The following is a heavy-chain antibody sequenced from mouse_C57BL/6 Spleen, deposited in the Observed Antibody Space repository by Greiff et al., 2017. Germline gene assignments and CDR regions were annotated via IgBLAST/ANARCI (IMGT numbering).Heavy chain of an antibody. V-gene: IGHV5-17*01. J-gene: IGHJ2*01. D-gene: IGHD2-3*01. Sequence: EVMLVESGGGLVKPGGSLKLSCAASGFTFSDYGMHWVRQAPEKGLEWVAYISSGSSTIYYADTVKGRFTISRDNAKNTLFLQMTSLRSEDTAMYYCARGRWLLQRDFDYWGQGTTLTVSS. CDR3: ARGRWLLQRDFDY. CDR1: GFTFSDYG. CDR2: ISSGSSTI.